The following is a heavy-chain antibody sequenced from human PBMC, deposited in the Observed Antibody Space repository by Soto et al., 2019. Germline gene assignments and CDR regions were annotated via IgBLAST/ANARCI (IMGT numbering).Heavy chain of an antibody. D-gene: IGHD3-10*01. CDR2: MNEDGGTT. V-gene: IGHV3-74*01. CDR3: ASDLSGRADV. Sequence: LRPPCAASGFTFSSYWMHWVRQAPGKGLVWVSRMNEDGGTTDYADSVKGRFTISRDNAKNTLYLQMNSLRVEDTAVYYCASDLSGRADVWGQGTTVTVSS. CDR1: GFTFSSYW. J-gene: IGHJ6*02.